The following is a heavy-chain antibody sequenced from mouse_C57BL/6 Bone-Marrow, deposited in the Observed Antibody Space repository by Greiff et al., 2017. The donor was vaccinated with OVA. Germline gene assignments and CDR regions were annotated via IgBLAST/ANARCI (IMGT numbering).Heavy chain of an antibody. D-gene: IGHD1-1*01. CDR1: GYTFTSYG. CDR3: TRATTVVEASYYFDY. CDR2: IYPRSGNT. V-gene: IGHV1-81*01. Sequence: QVQLKESGAELARPGASVKLSCKASGYTFTSYGISWVKQRTGQGLEWIGEIYPRSGNTYYNEKFKGKATLTADKSSSTAYMELRSLTSEDAAVYFWTRATTVVEASYYFDYWGQGTTLTVSS. J-gene: IGHJ2*01.